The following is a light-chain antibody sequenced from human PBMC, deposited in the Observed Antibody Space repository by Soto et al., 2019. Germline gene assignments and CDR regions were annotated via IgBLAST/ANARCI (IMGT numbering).Light chain of an antibody. CDR3: HQYGSTPFT. Sequence: EIVLTQSPGTLSLSPGDRATLSCRASQSVGTNYLAWYQQSLGQAPRLLIYGASSRATGIPDRFSGNGSGTDFTLTISRLEPEDFAVYYCHQYGSTPFTFGPGTKVDIK. CDR1: QSVGTNY. V-gene: IGKV3-20*01. J-gene: IGKJ3*01. CDR2: GAS.